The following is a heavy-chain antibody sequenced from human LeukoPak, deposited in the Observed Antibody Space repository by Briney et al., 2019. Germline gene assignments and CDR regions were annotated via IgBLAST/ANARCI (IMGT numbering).Heavy chain of an antibody. CDR1: GFTFSSYA. D-gene: IGHD6-6*01. Sequence: PGGSLRLSCAASGFTFSSYAMHWVRQAPGKGLEWVAVMSDDGSDKFYADSVKGRFIISRDNSKDTLYLQMTRLRGEDTAVYYCAKVHQSSVAARHDNGDFYFDSWGQGTLVTVSS. V-gene: IGHV3-30*18. CDR3: AKVHQSSVAARHDNGDFYFDS. CDR2: MSDDGSDK. J-gene: IGHJ4*02.